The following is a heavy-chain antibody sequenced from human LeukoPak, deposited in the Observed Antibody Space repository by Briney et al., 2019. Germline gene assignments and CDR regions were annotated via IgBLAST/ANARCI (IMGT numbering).Heavy chain of an antibody. V-gene: IGHV4-59*08. D-gene: IGHD3-3*01. J-gene: IGHJ4*02. CDR3: ARHPFPKYDFWSGYSTAYYFDY. CDR1: GGSISSYY. CDR2: IYYSGST. Sequence: SETLSLTCTVSGGSISSYYWSWIRQPPGKGLEWIGYIYYSGSTNYNPSLKSRVTISVDTSKNQFSLKLSSVTAADTAVYYGARHPFPKYDFWSGYSTAYYFDYWGQGTLVTVSS.